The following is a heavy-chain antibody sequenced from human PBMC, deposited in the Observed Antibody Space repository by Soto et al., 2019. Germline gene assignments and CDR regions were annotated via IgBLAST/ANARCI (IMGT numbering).Heavy chain of an antibody. Sequence: QVQLVQSGAEVKKPGASVKVSCKASGYTFTSYAMHWVRQAPGQRLEWMGWINAGNGNTKYSQKFQGRVTITRDTSASTAYMELSSLRSEDTAVYYCAILSGIAARRYNWFDPWGQGTLVTVSS. CDR1: GYTFTSYA. CDR2: INAGNGNT. D-gene: IGHD6-6*01. V-gene: IGHV1-3*01. CDR3: AILSGIAARRYNWFDP. J-gene: IGHJ5*02.